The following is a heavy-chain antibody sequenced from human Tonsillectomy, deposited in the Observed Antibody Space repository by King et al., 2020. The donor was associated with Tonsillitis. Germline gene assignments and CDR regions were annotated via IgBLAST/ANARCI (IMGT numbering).Heavy chain of an antibody. V-gene: IGHV4-59*01. J-gene: IGHJ6*03. Sequence: QLQESGPGLVKPSETLSLTCTVSGGSISSYYWSWIRQPPGKGLGWIGYISYIGSTNYNPSPKSRVTISVETFKNQFSLKLSSVTAADTAVYYCARARFGYYMDVWGKGTTVTVAS. CDR2: ISYIGST. CDR3: ARARFGYYMDV. CDR1: GGSISSYY. D-gene: IGHD3-10*01.